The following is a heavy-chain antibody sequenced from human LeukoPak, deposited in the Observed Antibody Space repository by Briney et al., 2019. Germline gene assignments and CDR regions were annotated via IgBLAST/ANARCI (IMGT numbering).Heavy chain of an antibody. CDR3: AREKSLGDFWSGYSEY. V-gene: IGHV1-69*13. Sequence: GASVKVSCKASGGTFSSYAISWVRQAPGQGLEWMGGIIPIFGTANYAQKFQGRVTITADESTSTAYMELSSLRSADTAVYYCAREKSLGDFWSGYSEYWGQGTLVTVSS. CDR1: GGTFSSYA. J-gene: IGHJ4*02. D-gene: IGHD3-3*01. CDR2: IIPIFGTA.